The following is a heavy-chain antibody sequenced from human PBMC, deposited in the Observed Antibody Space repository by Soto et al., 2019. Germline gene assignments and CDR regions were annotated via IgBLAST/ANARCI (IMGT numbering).Heavy chain of an antibody. CDR1: GFTFNTYT. J-gene: IGHJ4*02. V-gene: IGHV3-21*01. Sequence: EVQLVESGGGLVKPGGSLRLSCAASGFTFNTYTMHWVRQAPGKGLEWVSSISGGSNYIYYAYSVKGRFTISRDNAKNSLYLQMNSLRAEDTAVYYCASVRGYSNGRFDHWGQGALVTVSS. CDR2: ISGGSNYI. CDR3: ASVRGYSNGRFDH. D-gene: IGHD5-18*01.